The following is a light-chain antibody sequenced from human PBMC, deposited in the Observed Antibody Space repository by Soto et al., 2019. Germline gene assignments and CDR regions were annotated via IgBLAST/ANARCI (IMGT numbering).Light chain of an antibody. CDR1: SSNLGSHN. Sequence: QSVLTQSPSASETPGQRVTISCSGSSSNLGSHNATWYQQLPGTAPKLLIYSNDQRPSGVSDRFSGSKSVTSASLAISGLQSDDEADYFCATWDDSLNGAVFGGGTKLTVL. J-gene: IGLJ2*01. V-gene: IGLV1-44*01. CDR2: SND. CDR3: ATWDDSLNGAV.